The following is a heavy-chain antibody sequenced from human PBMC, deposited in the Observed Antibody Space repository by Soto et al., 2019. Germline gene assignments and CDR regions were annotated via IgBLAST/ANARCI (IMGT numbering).Heavy chain of an antibody. Sequence: EVQLVESGGGLVQPGRSLRLSCVASGFNFDDYVMHWVRQAPGKGLEWVSGISWSGGSIGYADSVKGRFTISRDNAKNSLYLQMSSLRTEDTAVYYCARDYVSGTRDYYYYGMDVWGQGTTVTVSS. V-gene: IGHV3-9*01. J-gene: IGHJ6*02. CDR3: ARDYVSGTRDYYYYGMDV. CDR2: ISWSGGSI. D-gene: IGHD3-16*01. CDR1: GFNFDDYV.